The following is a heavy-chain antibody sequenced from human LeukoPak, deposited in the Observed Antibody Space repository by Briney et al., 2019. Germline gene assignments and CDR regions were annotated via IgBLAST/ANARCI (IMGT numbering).Heavy chain of an antibody. CDR1: GGPFSGHY. CDR3: ARDPYGEVAFDI. J-gene: IGHJ3*02. CDR2: INHSRST. Sequence: SETLSLTCAVYGGPFSGHYWSWIRQPPGKGLEWIGEINHSRSTNYNPSLRSRVTISLDTSKNQFSLNLSSATAADTAVYYCARDPYGEVAFDIWGQGTMVTVSS. D-gene: IGHD4-17*01. V-gene: IGHV4-34*01.